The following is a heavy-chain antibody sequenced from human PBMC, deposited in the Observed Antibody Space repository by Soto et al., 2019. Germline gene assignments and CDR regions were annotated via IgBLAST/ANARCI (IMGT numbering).Heavy chain of an antibody. CDR1: GGSTSSSSYY. CDR3: ARSGADARYYYYMDV. Sequence: SETLSLTCTVSGGSTSSSSYYWGWIRQPPGRGLEWIGSFYYTGTFYYNPSLKSRVTISVDTSKNQFSLKLSSVTAADTAVYYCARSGADARYYYYMDVWGKGTTVTSP. J-gene: IGHJ6*03. V-gene: IGHV4-39*01. D-gene: IGHD3-10*01. CDR2: FYYTGTF.